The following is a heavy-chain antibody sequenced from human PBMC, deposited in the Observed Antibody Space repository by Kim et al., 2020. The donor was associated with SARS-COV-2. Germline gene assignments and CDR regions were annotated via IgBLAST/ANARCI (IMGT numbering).Heavy chain of an antibody. D-gene: IGHD3-10*01. CDR1: GFNFNNFG. J-gene: IGHJ6*01. V-gene: IGHV3-30*18. CDR2: XXYXGXXX. Sequence: GGSLRLSCAASGFNFNNFGMHWVRQXPXKXLXWVXXXXYXGXXXYXADXXXGRFTXSRDXSKNTLYXXXDSVXPEDTALXXCAKDKSXXXITXXXXSGXMD. CDR3: AKDKSXXXITXXXXSGXMD.